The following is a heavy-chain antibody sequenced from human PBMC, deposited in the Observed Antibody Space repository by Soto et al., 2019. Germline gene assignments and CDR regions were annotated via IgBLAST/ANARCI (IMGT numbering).Heavy chain of an antibody. V-gene: IGHV3-48*02. J-gene: IGHJ5*02. CDR2: ISSSSSTI. Sequence: GGSLRLSCAASGFTFSSYNMNWVRQAPGKGLEWVSYISSSSSTIYYADSVKGRFTISRDNAKNSLYLQMNSLRDEDTAVYYCARDSFPHNPIAADAGWFDPCAQRTLVTVSA. CDR1: GFTFSSYN. D-gene: IGHD6-13*01. CDR3: ARDSFPHNPIAADAGWFDP.